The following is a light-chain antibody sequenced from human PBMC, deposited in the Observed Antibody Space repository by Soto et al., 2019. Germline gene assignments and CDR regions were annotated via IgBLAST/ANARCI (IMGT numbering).Light chain of an antibody. Sequence: QSVLTQPRSVSGSPGQSVAISCTGTTSDVGGYDYVSWHQQHPGKAPELIIFDVSKRPSGVPDRFSGSKSGNTASLTISGLQAEDEADYFCCSYAGDFYVFGSGT. J-gene: IGLJ1*01. CDR1: TSDVGGYDY. V-gene: IGLV2-11*01. CDR2: DVS. CDR3: CSYAGDFYV.